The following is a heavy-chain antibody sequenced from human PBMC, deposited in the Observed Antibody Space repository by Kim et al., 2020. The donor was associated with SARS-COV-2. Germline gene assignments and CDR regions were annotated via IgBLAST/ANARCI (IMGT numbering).Heavy chain of an antibody. V-gene: IGHV4-39*01. J-gene: IGHJ4*02. CDR3: ARTYYGDYDY. D-gene: IGHD4-17*01. CDR1: GGSISSSSYY. Sequence: SETLSLTCTVSGGSISSSSYYWGWIRQPPGKGLEWNGSIYYSGSTYYNPSLKSRVTISVDTSKNQFSLKLSSVTAADTAVYYCARTYYGDYDYWGQGTLVTVSS. CDR2: IYYSGST.